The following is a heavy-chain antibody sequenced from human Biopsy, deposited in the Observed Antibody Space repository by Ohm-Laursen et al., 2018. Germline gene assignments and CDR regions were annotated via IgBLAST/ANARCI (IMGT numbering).Heavy chain of an antibody. CDR1: GDSISSYY. Sequence: GTLSLTCTVSGDSISSYYWSWIRQPPGKGLQWIGYVYYTGSTDYNPSLQSRVTISIDTSKNHFSLRLRSVTPADTAIYYCARDRGYYSDRTVPGYFDLWGRGTLVTVSS. V-gene: IGHV4-59*01. CDR2: VYYTGST. J-gene: IGHJ2*01. CDR3: ARDRGYYSDRTVPGYFDL. D-gene: IGHD3-22*01.